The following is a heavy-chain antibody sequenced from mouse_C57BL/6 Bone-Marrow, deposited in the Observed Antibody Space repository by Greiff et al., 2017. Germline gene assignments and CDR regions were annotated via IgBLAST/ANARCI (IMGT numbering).Heavy chain of an antibody. CDR2: FYPGSGSI. V-gene: IGHV1-62-2*01. D-gene: IGHD1-1*01. J-gene: IGHJ3*01. CDR3: AGHGPYYGSSYGFFAY. Sequence: VQGVESGAELVKPGASVKLSCKASGYTFTEYTIHWVKQRSGQGLEWIGWFYPGSGSIKYNEKFKDKATLTADKSSSTVYMELSRLTSEDSAVYFCAGHGPYYGSSYGFFAYWGQGTLVTVSA. CDR1: GYTFTEYT.